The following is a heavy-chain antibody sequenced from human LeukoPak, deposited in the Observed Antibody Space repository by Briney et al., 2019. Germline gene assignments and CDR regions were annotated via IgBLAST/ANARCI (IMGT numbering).Heavy chain of an antibody. CDR2: IYYSGRT. CDR3: ARVNPGLRYFGY. CDR1: GGSISPYY. V-gene: IGHV4-59*12. J-gene: IGHJ4*02. Sequence: SETLSLTCTVSGGSISPYYWSWIRQPPGKGLEWIGYIYYSGRTSYNPSLKSRVTISVDTSKNQFSLKLSSVTAADTAVYYCARVNPGLRYFGYWGQGTLVTVSS. D-gene: IGHD3-9*01.